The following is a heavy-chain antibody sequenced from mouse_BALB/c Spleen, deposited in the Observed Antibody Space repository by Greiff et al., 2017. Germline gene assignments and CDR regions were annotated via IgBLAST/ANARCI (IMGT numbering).Heavy chain of an antibody. V-gene: IGHV5-4*02. CDR3: ARGATATGYFDY. CDR1: GFTFSDYY. CDR2: ISDGGSYT. Sequence: DVHLVESGGGLVKPGGSLKLSCAASGFTFSDYYMYWVRQTPEKRLEWVATISDGGSYTYYPDSVKGRFTISRDNAKNNLYLQMSSLKSEDTAMYYCARGATATGYFDYWGQGTTLTVSS. D-gene: IGHD1-2*01. J-gene: IGHJ2*01.